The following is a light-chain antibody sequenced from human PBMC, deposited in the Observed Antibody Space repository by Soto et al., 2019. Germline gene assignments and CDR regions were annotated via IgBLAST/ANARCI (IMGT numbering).Light chain of an antibody. CDR2: DNN. CDR3: GAWESSLNPYV. Sequence: QSALTQPPSVSAAPGQKVTISCSGSSSNIGNNYVSWYQHLPGTAPKLLIYDNNKRPSAIPDRFSGSTSGTSPTLAITRLQTGDEADYYCGAWESSLNPYVFGTGTKVTVL. J-gene: IGLJ1*01. CDR1: SSNIGNNY. V-gene: IGLV1-51*01.